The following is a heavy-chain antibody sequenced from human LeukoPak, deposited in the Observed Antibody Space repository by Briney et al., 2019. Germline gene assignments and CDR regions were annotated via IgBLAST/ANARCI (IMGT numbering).Heavy chain of an antibody. D-gene: IGHD3-22*01. CDR3: AREHDSSGYRHYADY. CDR2: INTNTGNP. J-gene: IGHJ4*02. V-gene: IGHV7-4-1*02. Sequence: GASVKVSCKASGYTFTSYAMNWVRQAPGQGLEWMGWINTNTGNPTYAQGFTGRFVFSLDTSVSTAYLQISSLKAEDTAVYYCAREHDSSGYRHYADYWGQGTLVTVSS. CDR1: GYTFTSYA.